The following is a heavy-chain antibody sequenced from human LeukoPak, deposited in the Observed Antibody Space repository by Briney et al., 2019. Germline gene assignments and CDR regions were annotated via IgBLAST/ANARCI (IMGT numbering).Heavy chain of an antibody. V-gene: IGHV3-23*01. D-gene: IGHD1-26*01. J-gene: IGHJ4*02. Sequence: GGSLRLSCAASGFTFSNFAMTWVRQAPGKGLEWVSSITGSHGPTYNTDSVKGRFTISRDNSQNTLYLQINSLRAEDTAVYYCARTMMGATFDYWGQGTLVTVPS. CDR3: ARTMMGATFDY. CDR1: GFTFSNFA. CDR2: ITGSHGPT.